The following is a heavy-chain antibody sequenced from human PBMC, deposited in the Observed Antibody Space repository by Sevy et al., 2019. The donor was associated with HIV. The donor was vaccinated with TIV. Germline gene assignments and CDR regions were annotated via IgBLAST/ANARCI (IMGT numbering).Heavy chain of an antibody. D-gene: IGHD3-22*01. CDR2: ISGSGGST. V-gene: IGHV3-23*01. CDR1: GFTFSSYA. J-gene: IGHJ4*02. CDR3: AKDLNYNDSSGYYPGYPGQGVY. Sequence: GGSLRLSCAASGFTFSSYAMSWVRQAPGKGLEWVSAISGSGGSTYYADSVKGRFTISRDNSKNTLYLQMNSLRAEDTAVYYCAKDLNYNDSSGYYPGYPGQGVYWGQGTLVTVSS.